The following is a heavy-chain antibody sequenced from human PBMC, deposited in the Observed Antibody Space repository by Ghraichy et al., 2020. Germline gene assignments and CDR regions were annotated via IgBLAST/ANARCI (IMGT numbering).Heavy chain of an antibody. J-gene: IGHJ5*02. Sequence: ASVKVSCKASGYTFTGYYMHWVRQAPGQGLEWMGWINPNSGGTNYAQKFQGRVTMTRDTSISTAYMELSRLRSDDTAVYYCARGKATVTTNWFDPWGQGTLVTVSS. CDR1: GYTFTGYY. V-gene: IGHV1-2*02. CDR2: INPNSGGT. CDR3: ARGKATVTTNWFDP. D-gene: IGHD4-17*01.